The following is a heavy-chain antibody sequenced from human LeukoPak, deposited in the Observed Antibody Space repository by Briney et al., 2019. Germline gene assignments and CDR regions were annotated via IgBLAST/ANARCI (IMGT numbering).Heavy chain of an antibody. CDR2: IYYSGST. V-gene: IGHV4-59*01. CDR1: GGSISSYY. J-gene: IGHJ4*02. Sequence: PSETLSLTCTVSGGSISSYYWSWIRQPPGKGLEWIGYIYYSGSTNYNPSLKSRVTISVDTSKNQFSLKLSSMTAADTAVYYCARSGLLWFGELVYWGQGTLVTVSS. D-gene: IGHD3-10*01. CDR3: ARSGLLWFGELVY.